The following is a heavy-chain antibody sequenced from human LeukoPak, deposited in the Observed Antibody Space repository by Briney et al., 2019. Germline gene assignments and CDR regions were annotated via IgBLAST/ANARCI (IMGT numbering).Heavy chain of an antibody. CDR1: DGSFSGY. Sequence: SETLSLTCGVYDGSFSGYWTWIRQPPGKGLEWIAEIKDTGNTNYNPSLKSRLTISIDTSKKQFSLHLRSVTAADTAVYYCVRGGDGGYYFDYWGQGALVTVSS. D-gene: IGHD3-10*01. V-gene: IGHV4-34*01. J-gene: IGHJ4*02. CDR3: VRGGDGGYYFDY. CDR2: IKDTGNT.